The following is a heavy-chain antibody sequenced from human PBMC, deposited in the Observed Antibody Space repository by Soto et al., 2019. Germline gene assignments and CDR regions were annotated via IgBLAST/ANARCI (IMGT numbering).Heavy chain of an antibody. CDR3: ARTGRTVVTPTGGIAYYYGMDV. CDR1: GGTFSSYA. Sequence: QVQLVQSGAEVKKPGSSVKVSCKASGGTFSSYAISWVRQAPGQGLEWMGGIIPIFGTANYAQKFQGRVTITADESTSXXYXEXXSLRSEDTAVYYCARTGRTVVTPTGGIAYYYGMDVWGQGTTVTVSS. V-gene: IGHV1-69*12. D-gene: IGHD2-21*02. J-gene: IGHJ6*02. CDR2: IIPIFGTA.